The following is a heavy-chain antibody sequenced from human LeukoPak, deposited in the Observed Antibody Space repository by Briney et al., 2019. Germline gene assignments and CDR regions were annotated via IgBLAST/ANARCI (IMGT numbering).Heavy chain of an antibody. D-gene: IGHD1-26*01. CDR2: INPTGGST. V-gene: IGHV1-46*01. J-gene: IGHJ5*02. Sequence: ASVKVSCKASGYTFTSYYMYWVRQAPGQGLELMGLINPTGGSTGYAQKFQGRVTMTRDMSTSTDYMELSSLRPEDTAIYYCARDNSVGDNAWWFDPWGQGTLVTVSS. CDR1: GYTFTSYY. CDR3: ARDNSVGDNAWWFDP.